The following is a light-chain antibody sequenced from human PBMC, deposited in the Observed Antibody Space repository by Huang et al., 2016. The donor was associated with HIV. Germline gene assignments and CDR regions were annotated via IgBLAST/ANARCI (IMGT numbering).Light chain of an antibody. CDR1: QTVSSY. J-gene: IGKJ4*01. V-gene: IGKV3-11*01. Sequence: EIVLTQSPATLSLSPGERATLSCRASQTVSSYLAWYQQKPGQAPRILIYDAANRATGIPARFSGSGSGTDFTLTISSLEPEDFAVYYCQLRSTWPGDTFGGGTKVEIK. CDR2: DAA. CDR3: QLRSTWPGDT.